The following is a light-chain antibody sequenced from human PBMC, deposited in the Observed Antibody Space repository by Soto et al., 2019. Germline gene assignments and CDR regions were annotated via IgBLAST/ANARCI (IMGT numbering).Light chain of an antibody. V-gene: IGLV2-23*02. CDR1: SSDVGSDNL. CDR2: EVS. CDR3: CFVV. Sequence: QSALTQPASVSGSPGQSITISCTGTSSDVGSDNLVSWYQQHPGKAPKLMIYEVSKRPSGVSNRFSGSKSGNTASLTISGLQAEYEADYYCCFVVFGTGTKLTVL. J-gene: IGLJ1*01.